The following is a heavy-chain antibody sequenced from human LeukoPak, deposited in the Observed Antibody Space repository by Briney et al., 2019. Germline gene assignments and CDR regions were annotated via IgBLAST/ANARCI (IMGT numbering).Heavy chain of an antibody. CDR1: GGSISSGDYY. V-gene: IGHV4-30-4*01. D-gene: IGHD1-26*01. CDR3: ARSTSGSYGLGY. Sequence: SSETLSLTCTVSGGSISSGDYYWSWIRQPPGKGLEWIAYMYYSGSTYYNPSLKSRVTISVDTSKNQFSLKLSSVTAADTAVYYCARSTSGSYGLGYWGQGTLVTVSS. CDR2: MYYSGST. J-gene: IGHJ4*02.